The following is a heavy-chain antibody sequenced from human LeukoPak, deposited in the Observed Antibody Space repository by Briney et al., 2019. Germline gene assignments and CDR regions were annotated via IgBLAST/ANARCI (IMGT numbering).Heavy chain of an antibody. CDR3: ASCGYSFLPDY. J-gene: IGHJ4*02. Sequence: SETLSLTCTVSGGSISSGDYYWSWIRQPPGKGLEWIGYIYYSGSTYYSPSLNSRVTISVDTSKNQFSLTPSSVTAADTAVYYCASCGYSFLPDYWGQGTLVTVSS. V-gene: IGHV4-30-4*01. CDR2: IYYSGST. CDR1: GGSISSGDYY. D-gene: IGHD5-18*01.